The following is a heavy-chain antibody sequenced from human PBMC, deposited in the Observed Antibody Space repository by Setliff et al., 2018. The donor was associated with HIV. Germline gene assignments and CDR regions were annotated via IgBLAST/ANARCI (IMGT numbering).Heavy chain of an antibody. Sequence: GGSLRLSCAASGFTFSNYGMHWVRQAPGKGLEWVAVIWYDGSNQNYADSVKGRLTVSRDNSNNMLYLQMHSLTPEDTAIYHCARYSSSWHTFDYWGQGTLVTVSS. CDR1: GFTFSNYG. D-gene: IGHD6-13*01. J-gene: IGHJ4*02. CDR3: ARYSSSWHTFDY. V-gene: IGHV3-33*01. CDR2: IWYDGSNQ.